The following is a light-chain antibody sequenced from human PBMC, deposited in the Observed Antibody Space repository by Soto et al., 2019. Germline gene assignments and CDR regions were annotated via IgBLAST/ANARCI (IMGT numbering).Light chain of an antibody. CDR1: GGSIASNY. V-gene: IGLV6-57*04. CDR3: QSYARSQVV. CDR2: DDD. J-gene: IGLJ2*01. Sequence: NFMLTQPHSVSESPGKTVTISCTRSGGSIASNYVQWYQQRPGSAPSILIFDDDQRRSGVPDRFSGSIDTSSNSASHTISGLKTEDEADYYCQSYARSQVVFGGGTQLTVL.